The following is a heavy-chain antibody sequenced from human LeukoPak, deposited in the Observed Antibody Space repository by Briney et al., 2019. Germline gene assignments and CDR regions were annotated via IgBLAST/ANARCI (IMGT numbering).Heavy chain of an antibody. CDR2: ISSSSSYI. V-gene: IGHV3-21*01. D-gene: IGHD3-10*01. CDR1: GFTFSSYS. CDR3: ARVGYGSGSYEWDY. Sequence: GSLRLSCAASGFTFSSYSMNWVRQAPGKGLEWVSSISSSSSYIYYADSVKGRFTISRDNAKNSLYLQMNSLRAEDTAVYYCARVGYGSGSYEWDYWGQGTLVTVSS. J-gene: IGHJ4*02.